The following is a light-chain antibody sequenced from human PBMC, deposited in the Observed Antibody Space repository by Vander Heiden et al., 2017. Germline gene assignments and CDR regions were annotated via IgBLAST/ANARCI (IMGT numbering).Light chain of an antibody. V-gene: IGLV1-51*01. CDR3: GTWDSILSGYV. Sequence: QSVLTQPPSVSAAAGQKVTISCSGSSSNIGNNCVSGYQQLPGTAPKLRIYDSNKRPSGIPERLSGSKSGTSATLGITGLQTGNEADYYCGTWDSILSGYVFGTGTKVTVL. CDR1: SSNIGNNC. J-gene: IGLJ1*01. CDR2: DSN.